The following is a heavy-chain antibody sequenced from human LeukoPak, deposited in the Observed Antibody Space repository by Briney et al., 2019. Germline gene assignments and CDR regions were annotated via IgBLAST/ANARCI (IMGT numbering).Heavy chain of an antibody. CDR3: ATVLGGYAPYYYRYGMDV. CDR2: ISYNGSN. D-gene: IGHD3-22*01. Sequence: SLTLCLICTVSGGSIRRYYWIWVRHPRAKGLEESMDISYNGSNNYNPSLTGQVTIQVDTSNNQFSLKLRSVTAADTAVYYCATVLGGYAPYYYRYGMDVWGQGTTVTVSS. CDR1: GGSIRRYY. V-gene: IGHV4-59*07. J-gene: IGHJ6*02.